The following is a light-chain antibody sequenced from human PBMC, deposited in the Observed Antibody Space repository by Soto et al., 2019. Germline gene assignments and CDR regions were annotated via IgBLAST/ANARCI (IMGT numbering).Light chain of an antibody. CDR2: EVS. Sequence: QYVLTQPASVSGSPGQSITISCTGTSSDVGGYKHVSWYQHHPGKAPKLMIYEVSNRPSGVSNRFSGSKSGYTASLTISGLQAEDEADYYCNSQRSSGTRVFGTGTKLTVL. CDR1: SSDVGGYKH. V-gene: IGLV2-14*01. J-gene: IGLJ1*01. CDR3: NSQRSSGTRV.